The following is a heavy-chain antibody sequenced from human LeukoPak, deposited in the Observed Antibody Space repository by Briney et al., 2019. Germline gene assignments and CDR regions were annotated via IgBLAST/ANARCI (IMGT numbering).Heavy chain of an antibody. D-gene: IGHD3-3*01. CDR2: INPKSGGT. CDR3: ARDLAGRMFGVAHPTPDEGDT. J-gene: IGHJ5*01. Sequence: EASVKVSCKASGYTFTDYYIHWMRQVPGQGLEWMGWINPKSGGTDYAQNPRGRVTLTSDTSITTAYMEITRLTTDDIAVYYCARDLAGRMFGVAHPTPDEGDTWXXXTLXTVSS. V-gene: IGHV1-2*02. CDR1: GYTFTDYY.